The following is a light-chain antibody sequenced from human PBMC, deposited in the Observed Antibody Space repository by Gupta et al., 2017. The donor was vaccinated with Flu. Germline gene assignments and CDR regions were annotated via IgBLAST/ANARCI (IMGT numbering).Light chain of an antibody. CDR1: SRHIGTANP. V-gene: IGLV2-23*01. CDR3: CSKTWRSAVV. CDR2: KGS. Sequence: KITCTLTSRHIGTANPVYRYQPDPGQAPKLLVYKGSEWTTGVAIRFSVSKSGNTAALTISGLQAEAEDEYYCCSKTWRSAVVVGGGTTVIVL. J-gene: IGLJ2*01.